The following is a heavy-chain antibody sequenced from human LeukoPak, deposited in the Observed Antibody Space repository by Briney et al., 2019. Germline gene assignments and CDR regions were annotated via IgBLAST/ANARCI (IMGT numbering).Heavy chain of an antibody. V-gene: IGHV3-7*01. CDR1: GFTFSSYW. Sequence: GGSLRLSCAASGFTFSSYWMSWVRQAPGKGLEWVANIKQDGSEKYYVDSVKGRFTISRDNAKNSLYLQMNSLRAEDTAVYYCARDIIWSYYHGSGSRNDYWGQGTLVTVSS. J-gene: IGHJ4*02. CDR3: ARDIIWSYYHGSGSRNDY. CDR2: IKQDGSEK. D-gene: IGHD3-10*01.